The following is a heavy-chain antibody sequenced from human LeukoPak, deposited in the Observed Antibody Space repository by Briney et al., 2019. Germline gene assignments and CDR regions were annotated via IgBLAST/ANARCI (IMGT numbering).Heavy chain of an antibody. CDR3: ARIYDFYNYYGMDV. V-gene: IGHV1-8*01. CDR1: GYTFTSYD. D-gene: IGHD3-3*01. Sequence: VASVKVSCKASGYTFTSYDINWVRQATGQGLEWMGWMNPNSGSTGYAQKFQGRATMTRNTSISTAYMELSSLRSEDTAVYYCARIYDFYNYYGMDVWGQGTTVTVSS. J-gene: IGHJ6*02. CDR2: MNPNSGST.